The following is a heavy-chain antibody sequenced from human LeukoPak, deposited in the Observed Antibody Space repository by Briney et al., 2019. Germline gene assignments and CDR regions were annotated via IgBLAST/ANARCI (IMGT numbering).Heavy chain of an antibody. V-gene: IGHV4-59*01. J-gene: IGHJ4*02. CDR2: NHYSGST. CDR1: GGSISSYY. D-gene: IGHD3-3*01. Sequence: PSETLSLTCPVAGGSISSYYWNWVRQPPGEGLEWIGYNHYSGSTYYNPSLKSRVTTSLDTSKNQFSLKVNSATAADTAVYYCATIFGVANRIASWGQGTLVTVSS. CDR3: ATIFGVANRIAS.